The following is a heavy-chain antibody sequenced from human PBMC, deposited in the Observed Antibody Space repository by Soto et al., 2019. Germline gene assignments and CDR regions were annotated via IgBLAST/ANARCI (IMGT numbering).Heavy chain of an antibody. V-gene: IGHV1-18*01. CDR3: ARGDVVTIFGVVIIPPDYYYGMDV. J-gene: IGHJ6*02. CDR2: ISAYNGNT. Sequence: ASVKVSCKASGYTFTSYGISWVRQAPGQGLEWMGWISAYNGNTNYAQKLQGRVTMTTDTSTSTAYMELRSLRSDDTAVYYCARGDVVTIFGVVIIPPDYYYGMDVWGQGTTVTVSS. D-gene: IGHD3-3*01. CDR1: GYTFTSYG.